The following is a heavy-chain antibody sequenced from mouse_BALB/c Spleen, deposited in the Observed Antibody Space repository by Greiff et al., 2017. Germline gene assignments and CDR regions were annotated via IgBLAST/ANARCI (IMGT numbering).Heavy chain of an antibody. CDR3: TRGGITTGPLDY. D-gene: IGHD1-1*01. CDR1: GYTFTSYW. Sequence: VQLQQSGTVLARPGASVKMSCKASGYTFTSYWMHWVKQRPGQGLEWIGAIYPGNSDTSYNQKFKGKAKLTAVTSTSTAYMELSSLTNEDSAVYYCTRGGITTGPLDYWGQGTTLAVSS. V-gene: IGHV1-5*01. J-gene: IGHJ2*01. CDR2: IYPGNSDT.